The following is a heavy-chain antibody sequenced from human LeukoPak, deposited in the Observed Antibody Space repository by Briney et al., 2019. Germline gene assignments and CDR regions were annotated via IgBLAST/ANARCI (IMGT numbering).Heavy chain of an antibody. CDR3: ARNAGKYYRYFQH. J-gene: IGHJ1*01. CDR2: VYYSGST. Sequence: SETLSLTCTVSGDSMNEYYWSWVRQPPGQGLEWIGYVYYSGSTTYNPSLKSRVNITIDTSKNQFSPTLTSVTAADTAMYYCARNAGKYYRYFQHWGQGTVVSVSS. V-gene: IGHV4-59*01. D-gene: IGHD2/OR15-2a*01. CDR1: GDSMNEYY.